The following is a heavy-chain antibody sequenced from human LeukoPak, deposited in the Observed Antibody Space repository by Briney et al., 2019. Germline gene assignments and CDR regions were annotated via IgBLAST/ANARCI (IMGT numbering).Heavy chain of an antibody. CDR3: ARVGRYCSSTTCPPKGD. V-gene: IGHV3-30*04. J-gene: IGHJ4*02. CDR2: VSFDGRNK. CDR1: GFSLSSYA. Sequence: HPGGSLRLSCAASGFSLSSYAMHWVRQAPGKGLEWVSFVSFDGRNKDYADSVRGRFTISRDDSKNTLYLQMSSLRNEDTAVYYCARVGRYCSSTTCPPKGDWGQGTLVTVSS. D-gene: IGHD2-2*01.